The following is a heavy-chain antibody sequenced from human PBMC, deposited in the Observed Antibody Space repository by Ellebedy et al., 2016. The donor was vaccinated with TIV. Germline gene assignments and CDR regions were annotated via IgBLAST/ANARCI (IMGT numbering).Heavy chain of an antibody. CDR2: ICGSGDEI. CDR3: ANYKNTGGSVWRSDAFDV. D-gene: IGHD6-19*01. V-gene: IGHV3-23*01. CDR1: GFTFSSYA. Sequence: PGGSLRLSCVGSGFTFSSYAMSWVRQAPGKGLEWVSTICGSGDEIHYADSVKGRFTISRDNFKNTLCLQMNSLRAEDTAVYYCANYKNTGGSVWRSDAFDVWGQGTMVTVSS. J-gene: IGHJ3*01.